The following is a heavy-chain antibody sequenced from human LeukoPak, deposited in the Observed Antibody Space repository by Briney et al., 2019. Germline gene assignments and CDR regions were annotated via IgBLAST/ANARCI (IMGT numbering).Heavy chain of an antibody. Sequence: SETLSLTCTVSGGSISSSSYYWGWIRQPPGKGLEWIGSIYYSGSTYYNPSLKSRVTISVDTSKNQFSLKLSSVTAADTAVYYSWITFGGVIDEFDYWGQGTLVTVSS. CDR1: GGSISSSSYY. CDR2: IYYSGST. CDR3: WITFGGVIDEFDY. J-gene: IGHJ4*02. V-gene: IGHV4-39*01. D-gene: IGHD3-16*02.